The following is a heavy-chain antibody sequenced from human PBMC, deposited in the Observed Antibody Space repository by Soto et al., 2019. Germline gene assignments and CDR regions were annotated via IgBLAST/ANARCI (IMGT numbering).Heavy chain of an antibody. CDR2: INDSGRT. J-gene: IGHJ5*02. D-gene: IGHD6-19*01. Sequence: SETLSLTCAVYVGSFSGYYWSWIRQPPGKGLEWIGEINDSGRTNYNPSLKSRVTMSQDTSERQFSLRLDSVTAADTAVHYCARATPSDSSAWYGDWFDPWGQGTLVTVSS. CDR3: ARATPSDSSAWYGDWFDP. V-gene: IGHV4-34*01. CDR1: VGSFSGYY.